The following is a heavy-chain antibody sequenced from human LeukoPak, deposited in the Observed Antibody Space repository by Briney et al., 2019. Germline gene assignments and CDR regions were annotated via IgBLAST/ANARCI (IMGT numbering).Heavy chain of an antibody. Sequence: ASVKVSCKASGYIFSSYDINWVRQATGQGLGWVGWMNPDSGDTGYAQKFRGRVTMTRNTSINTAYMELSSLRSEDTAVYYCAREAIVESKDAFDIWGQGTTVIVSP. V-gene: IGHV1-8*01. CDR2: MNPDSGDT. J-gene: IGHJ3*02. CDR1: GYIFSSYD. CDR3: AREAIVESKDAFDI. D-gene: IGHD2-15*01.